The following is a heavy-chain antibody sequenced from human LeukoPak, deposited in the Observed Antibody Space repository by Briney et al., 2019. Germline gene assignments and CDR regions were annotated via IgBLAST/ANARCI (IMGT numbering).Heavy chain of an antibody. V-gene: IGHV3-74*01. J-gene: IGHJ4*02. D-gene: IGHD3-22*01. CDR3: ANYYYDTSGYKN. CDR2: IKSDGSST. CDR1: GFIFSDYW. Sequence: GGSLRLSCAASGFIFSDYWMHWVRQGPGKGLVWVSRIKSDGSSTSYAESVKGRFTIPRDNAKNTLYLQMNSLRAEDTAVYYCANYYYDTSGYKNWGQGTLVTVSS.